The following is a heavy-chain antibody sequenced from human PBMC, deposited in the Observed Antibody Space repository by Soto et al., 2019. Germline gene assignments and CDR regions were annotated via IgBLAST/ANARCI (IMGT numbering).Heavy chain of an antibody. V-gene: IGHV5-51*01. CDR2: IYPGDSDT. Sequence: PGESLKISCKGSGYSFTSYWIGWVRQMPGKGLEWMGIIYPGDSDTRYSPSFPGQVTISADKSISTAYRQWSSLKASDTAMYYCARLITILENWFDPWGQRTLVTVSP. J-gene: IGHJ5*02. CDR3: ARLITILENWFDP. CDR1: GYSFTSYW. D-gene: IGHD3-3*01.